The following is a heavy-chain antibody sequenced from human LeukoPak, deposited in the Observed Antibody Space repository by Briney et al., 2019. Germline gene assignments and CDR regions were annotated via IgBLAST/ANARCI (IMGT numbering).Heavy chain of an antibody. V-gene: IGHV4-34*01. CDR3: ARELWGVADY. J-gene: IGHJ4*02. CDR2: INHSGST. D-gene: IGHD3-10*01. Sequence: SETLSLTCAVYGGSFSGYYWSWIRQPPGKGLEWIGEINHSGSTNYNPSLKSRVTISVDASKSQFSLRLNSVTAADTAVYFCARELWGVADYWGQGTLVTVSS. CDR1: GGSFSGYY.